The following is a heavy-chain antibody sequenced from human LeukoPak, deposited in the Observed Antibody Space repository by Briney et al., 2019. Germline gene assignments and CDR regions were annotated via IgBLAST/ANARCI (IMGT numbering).Heavy chain of an antibody. CDR3: ARAHCSGGSCYGNYYYYYGMDV. V-gene: IGHV3-33*01. Sequence: GGSLRLSCAASGFNFNIYGMQWVRQAPGKGLEWVAVIWYDGSNKYHADSVKGRFTISRDNSKNTLYLQMNSLRVEDTAVYYCARAHCSGGSCYGNYYYYYGMDVWVQGTTVTVSS. CDR2: IWYDGSNK. J-gene: IGHJ6*02. CDR1: GFNFNIYG. D-gene: IGHD2-15*01.